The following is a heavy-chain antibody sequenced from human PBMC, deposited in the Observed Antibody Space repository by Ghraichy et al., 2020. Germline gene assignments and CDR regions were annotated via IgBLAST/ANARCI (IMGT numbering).Heavy chain of an antibody. CDR2: ISYDGSTQ. V-gene: IGHV3-30*04. J-gene: IGHJ4*02. CDR1: GFTFSSSA. CDR3: ARAGGGASPVDY. Sequence: LSLTCAASGFTFSSSAMHWVHQAPGKGLEWVALISYDGSTQYHADSVKGRFSISRDNSKNTLYLQVNSLRPEDTAVYYCARAGGGASPVDYWGQGTLVTVSS. D-gene: IGHD1-26*01.